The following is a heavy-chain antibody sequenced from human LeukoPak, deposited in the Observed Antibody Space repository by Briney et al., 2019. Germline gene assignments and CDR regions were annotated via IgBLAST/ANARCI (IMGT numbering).Heavy chain of an antibody. CDR2: INPNSGGT. CDR1: GYTFTDYY. V-gene: IGHV1-2*02. CDR3: ARGPLYGSGTY. D-gene: IGHD3-10*01. Sequence: ASVKVSCKASGYTFTDYYMHWVRQAPRQGLEWMGWINPNSGGTKYAQKFQGNITMTRDTSISTAYMELSRLRSDDTAVYYCARGPLYGSGTYWGQGTLVTVSS. J-gene: IGHJ4*02.